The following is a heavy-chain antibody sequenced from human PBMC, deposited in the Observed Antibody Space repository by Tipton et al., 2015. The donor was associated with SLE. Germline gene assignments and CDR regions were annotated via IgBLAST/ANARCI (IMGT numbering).Heavy chain of an antibody. Sequence: TLSLTCTVSGGSISSYYWAWIRQPPGKGLEWIGSIYYSGSTYYNPSLKSRVTISVDTSKSQFSLKLTFVSAADTAIYYCARMGLCTTTTCNEGAFDVWGQGSMVTVSS. D-gene: IGHD2/OR15-2a*01. V-gene: IGHV4-39*07. J-gene: IGHJ3*01. CDR3: ARMGLCTTTTCNEGAFDV. CDR2: IYYSGST. CDR1: GGSISSYY.